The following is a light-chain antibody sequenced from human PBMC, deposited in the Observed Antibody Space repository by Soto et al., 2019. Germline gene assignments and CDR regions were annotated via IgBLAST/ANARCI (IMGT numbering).Light chain of an antibody. CDR2: GAS. J-gene: IGKJ4*01. CDR3: QRYGSSELT. Sequence: EIVLTQSPGTLSLSPGDRGTLSCRASQSVSSSYLAWYQQKPGQAPSLLIYGASLRATGIPDRFSGSGSGTDFTLTISRLEPEDFAVYYCQRYGSSELTFGGGTKV. V-gene: IGKV3-20*01. CDR1: QSVSSSY.